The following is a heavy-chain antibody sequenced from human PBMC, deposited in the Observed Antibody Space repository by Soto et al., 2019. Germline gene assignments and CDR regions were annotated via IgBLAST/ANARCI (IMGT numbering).Heavy chain of an antibody. CDR1: GFTFTSSA. CDR2: IVVGSGNT. CDR3: AADSSLRFLEWPPAPAYYYGMDV. J-gene: IGHJ6*02. V-gene: IGHV1-58*01. D-gene: IGHD3-3*01. Sequence: ASVKVSCKASGFTFTSSAVQWVRQARGQRLEWIGWIVVGSGNTNYAQKFQERVTITRDMSTSTAYMELSSLRSEDTAVYYCAADSSLRFLEWPPAPAYYYGMDVWGQGTTVTVSS.